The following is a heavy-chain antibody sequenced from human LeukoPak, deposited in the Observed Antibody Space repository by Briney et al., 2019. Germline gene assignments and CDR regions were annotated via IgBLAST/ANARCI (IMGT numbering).Heavy chain of an antibody. D-gene: IGHD3-22*01. CDR1: GFTFSTYA. J-gene: IGHJ4*02. CDR2: ISYDGSNK. CDR3: AREPDYYYDSSGYPDY. Sequence: GGSLRLSCAASGFTFSTYAKHWVRQAPGKGLEWVAFISYDGSNKYYADSVKGRFTISRDNSKNTLYLQMNSLRAEDTAVYYCAREPDYYYDSSGYPDYWGQGTLVTVSS. V-gene: IGHV3-30*04.